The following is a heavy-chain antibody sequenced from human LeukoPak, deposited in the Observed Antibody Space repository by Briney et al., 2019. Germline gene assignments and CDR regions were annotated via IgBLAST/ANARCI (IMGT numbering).Heavy chain of an antibody. Sequence: SETLSLTCTVSGYSISSGYYWGWIRQPPGKGLEWIGSIYHSGSTYYNPSLKSRVTISVDTSKNQFSLKLSSVTAADTAVYYCARLALLWFGEQFYWGQGTLVTVSS. D-gene: IGHD3-10*01. CDR2: IYHSGST. J-gene: IGHJ4*02. CDR1: GYSISSGYY. CDR3: ARLALLWFGEQFY. V-gene: IGHV4-38-2*02.